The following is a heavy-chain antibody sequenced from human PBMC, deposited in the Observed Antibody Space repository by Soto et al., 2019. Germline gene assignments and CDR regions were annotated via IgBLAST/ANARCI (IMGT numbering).Heavy chain of an antibody. J-gene: IGHJ4*02. CDR1: GFTFSDAW. Sequence: PGGSLRLSCAGSGFTFSDAWLTWIRQAPGRGLEWVGRIKSRADGGTADYAAAVNGRFTFSRHDSENTMYLQMNSLKTEDTAFYYCTTGELSKGRYFWGQGALVTVSS. V-gene: IGHV3-15*01. CDR2: IKSRADGGTA. CDR3: TTGELSKGRYF. D-gene: IGHD1-1*01.